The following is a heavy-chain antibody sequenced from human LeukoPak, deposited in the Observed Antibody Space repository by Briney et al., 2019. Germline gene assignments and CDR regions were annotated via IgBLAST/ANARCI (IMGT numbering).Heavy chain of an antibody. CDR3: ARRKIAVAGIGFDY. V-gene: IGHV1-2*02. Sequence: EASVKVSCKASGYTFTVYYMRWVRQAPGQGLEWMGWTNPNSGGTNYAQKFQGRVTMTRDTSISTAYMELSRLRSDDTAVYYCARRKIAVAGIGFDYWGQGTLVTVSS. D-gene: IGHD6-19*01. CDR2: TNPNSGGT. J-gene: IGHJ4*02. CDR1: GYTFTVYY.